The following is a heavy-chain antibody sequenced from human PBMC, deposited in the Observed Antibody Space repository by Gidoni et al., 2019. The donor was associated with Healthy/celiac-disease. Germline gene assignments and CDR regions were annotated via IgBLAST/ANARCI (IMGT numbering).Heavy chain of an antibody. J-gene: IGHJ6*02. CDR2: ISSSSSYI. Sequence: EVQLVESGGGLVKPGGSLRLSCAASGFTFSSYSMNWVRQAPGKGLEWVPSISSSSSYIYYADSVKGRFTISRDNAKNSLYLQMNSLRAEDTAVYYCARDGDYYGSGSYIAYYYYGMDVWGQGTTVTVSS. CDR3: ARDGDYYGSGSYIAYYYYGMDV. CDR1: GFTFSSYS. D-gene: IGHD3-10*01. V-gene: IGHV3-21*01.